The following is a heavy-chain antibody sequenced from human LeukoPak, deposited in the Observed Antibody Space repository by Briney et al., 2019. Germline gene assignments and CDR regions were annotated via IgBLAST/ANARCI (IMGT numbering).Heavy chain of an antibody. D-gene: IGHD3-9*01. Sequence: SGGSLRVYCETSAFSFTHYPMNWVHQAPGRGVEWISTIRTTAEAAKYAYYADSVKGRVTISRDDGKNTLYLHMNSLRDDDTAVYHAATGIRYAFDYWGQGILVTVSS. CDR3: ATGIRYAFDY. CDR2: IRTTAEAAKYA. J-gene: IGHJ4*02. CDR1: AFSFTHYP. V-gene: IGHV3-48*02.